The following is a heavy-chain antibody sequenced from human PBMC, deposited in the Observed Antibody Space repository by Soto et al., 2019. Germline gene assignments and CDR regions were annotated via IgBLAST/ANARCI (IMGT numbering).Heavy chain of an antibody. CDR2: IYYSGST. Sequence: SETLSLTXTVSGGSVSSGRYYWSWIRQPPGKGLEWLGYIYYSGSTNYNPSLKSRVTISVDTSKNQFSLKMRSVTAADTAVYYCARSQRFSNWFDPWGQGTLVTVSS. J-gene: IGHJ5*02. V-gene: IGHV4-61*01. CDR1: GGSVSSGRYY. CDR3: ARSQRFSNWFDP. D-gene: IGHD3-3*01.